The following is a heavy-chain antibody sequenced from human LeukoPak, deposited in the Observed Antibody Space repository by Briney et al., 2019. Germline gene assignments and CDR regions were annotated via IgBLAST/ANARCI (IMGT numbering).Heavy chain of an antibody. CDR1: GFTFSNYA. D-gene: IGHD1-26*01. J-gene: IGHJ3*02. CDR2: ISYDGSNK. Sequence: GGSLRLSCAASGFTFSNYAIHWVRQAPGKGLEWVGVISYDGSNKHYADSVKGRFTISRDNSKNTLYLQMNSLRGEDTAVYYCAGLYSGSYPAAFDIWGQGTMVTVSS. CDR3: AGLYSGSYPAAFDI. V-gene: IGHV3-30-3*01.